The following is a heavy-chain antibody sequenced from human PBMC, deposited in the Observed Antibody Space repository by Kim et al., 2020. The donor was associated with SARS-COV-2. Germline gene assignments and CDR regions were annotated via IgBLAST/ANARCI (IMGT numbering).Heavy chain of an antibody. CDR2: IYPGDSDT. D-gene: IGHD3-3*01. Sequence: GESLKISCKGSGYSFTSYWIGWVRQMPGKGLEWMGIIYPGDSDTRYSPSFQGQVTISADKSISTAYLQWSSLKASDTAMYYCARLAYDFWSGYYGGGYFDYWGQGTLVTVSS. CDR3: ARLAYDFWSGYYGGGYFDY. CDR1: GYSFTSYW. J-gene: IGHJ4*02. V-gene: IGHV5-51*01.